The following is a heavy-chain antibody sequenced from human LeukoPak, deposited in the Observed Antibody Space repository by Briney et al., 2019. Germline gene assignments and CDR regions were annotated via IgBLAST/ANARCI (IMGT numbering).Heavy chain of an antibody. D-gene: IGHD2-15*01. J-gene: IGHJ5*02. V-gene: IGHV3-74*01. CDR1: GFTFSSYW. Sequence: HPGGSLRLSCAASGFTFSSYWMHCVRQAPGKRLLWVSRINSDGSSTSYADSVKGRFTISRDNAKNTLYLQMNSLRAEDTAVYYCARGTRVAATPGWFDPWGQGTLVTVSS. CDR2: INSDGSST. CDR3: ARGTRVAATPGWFDP.